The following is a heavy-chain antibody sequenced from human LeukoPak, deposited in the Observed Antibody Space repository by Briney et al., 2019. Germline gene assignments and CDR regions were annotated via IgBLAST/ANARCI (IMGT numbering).Heavy chain of an antibody. D-gene: IGHD3-10*01. Sequence: SVNVSCKASGGTFSSYAISGVLQAPGQGLEWMGRIIPILGIANYAQKFQGRVTITADKSTSTAYMELSSLRSEDTAVYYCARSYGSGSSNFDSWGQGTLVTVSS. CDR1: GGTFSSYA. CDR3: ARSYGSGSSNFDS. CDR2: IIPILGIA. V-gene: IGHV1-69*04. J-gene: IGHJ4*02.